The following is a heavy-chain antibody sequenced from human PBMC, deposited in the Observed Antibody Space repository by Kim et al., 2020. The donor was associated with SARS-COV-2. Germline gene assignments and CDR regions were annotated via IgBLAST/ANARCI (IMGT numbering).Heavy chain of an antibody. J-gene: IGHJ6*02. CDR3: TGPGVGYDILTGQEAV. CDR2: IRSKANSYAT. V-gene: IGHV3-73*01. D-gene: IGHD3-9*01. Sequence: GGSLRLSCAASGFTFSGSAMHWVRQASGKGLEWVGRIRSKANSYATAYAASVKGRFTISRDDSKNTAYLQMNSLKTEDTAVYYCTGPGVGYDILTGQEAVWGQGTTVTVSS. CDR1: GFTFSGSA.